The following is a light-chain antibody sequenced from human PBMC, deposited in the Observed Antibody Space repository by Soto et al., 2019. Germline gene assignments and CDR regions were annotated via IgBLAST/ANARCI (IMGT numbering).Light chain of an antibody. V-gene: IGKV1-33*01. CDR3: QQSDNRPPP. CDR1: QDISNY. CDR2: GAS. J-gene: IGKJ5*01. Sequence: IQITSCPYSLSGSVGVLVTITCQASQDISNYLTWYQQKPGKAPRLLMYGASNWETGFPARFSGSGSGTEGTFTISSLKQEDSTTYYCQQSDNRPPPFGQGTQLEIK.